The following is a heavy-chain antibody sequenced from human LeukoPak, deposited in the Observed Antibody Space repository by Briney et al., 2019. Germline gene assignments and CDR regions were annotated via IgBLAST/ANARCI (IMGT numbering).Heavy chain of an antibody. Sequence: PSGTLSLTCTVSGGSISSGGYAWSWIRQHPGKGLEWGGYIYYSGSTYYNPSLKSRVTISVDTSKNQFSLKLSSVTAADTAVYYCARRLGVGATGGAFDIWGQGTMVTVSS. CDR1: GGSISSGGYA. CDR3: ARRLGVGATGGAFDI. D-gene: IGHD1-26*01. CDR2: IYYSGST. J-gene: IGHJ3*02. V-gene: IGHV4-31*03.